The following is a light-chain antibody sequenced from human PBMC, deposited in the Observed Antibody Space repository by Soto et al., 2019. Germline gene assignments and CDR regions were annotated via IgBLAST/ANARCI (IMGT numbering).Light chain of an antibody. J-gene: IGKJ3*01. CDR1: QSVDTY. Sequence: IPLTQSPAILSLSPGERATLSCTASQSVDTYIAWYQQRPGQPPRLLIHDTSHRAIGVPARFRGSGSGTDFTLTIASLEPEDFGVYCCQQRRNWVSFGPGTRL. V-gene: IGKV3-11*01. CDR3: QQRRNWVS. CDR2: DTS.